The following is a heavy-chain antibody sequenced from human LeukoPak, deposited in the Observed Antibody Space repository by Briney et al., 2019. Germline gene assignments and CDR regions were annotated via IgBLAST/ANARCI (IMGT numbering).Heavy chain of an antibody. J-gene: IGHJ4*02. CDR3: ARDSPGIMIFGVVTPN. CDR1: GFTFSSFW. Sequence: GGSLRLSCVASGFTFSSFWMSWVRQAPGKGLEWVAKIIQDGSEKYYVDSVKGRFTISRDNAKNSLYLQMSSLRAEDTAVYYCARDSPGIMIFGVVTPNGGQGTLVTVSS. D-gene: IGHD3-3*01. CDR2: IIQDGSEK. V-gene: IGHV3-7*05.